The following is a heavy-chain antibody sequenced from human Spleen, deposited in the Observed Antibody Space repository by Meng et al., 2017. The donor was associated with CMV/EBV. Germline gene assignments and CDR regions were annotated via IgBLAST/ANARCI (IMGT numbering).Heavy chain of an antibody. Sequence: GGSLRLSCAASGFTFTSYWMSWVRQAPGKGLEWVANIKQDGSEKYYVDSVKGRFTISRGNAKNSLYLQMNSLRAEDTAVYYCAREAVVVVGTQTDYWGQGTLVTVSS. D-gene: IGHD2-2*01. CDR3: AREAVVVVGTQTDY. V-gene: IGHV3-7*01. CDR1: GFTFTSYW. J-gene: IGHJ4*02. CDR2: IKQDGSEK.